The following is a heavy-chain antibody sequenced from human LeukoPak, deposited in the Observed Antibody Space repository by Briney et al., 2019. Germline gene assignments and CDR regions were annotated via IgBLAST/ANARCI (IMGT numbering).Heavy chain of an antibody. D-gene: IGHD3-3*01. CDR2: IYYSGST. Sequence: PSETLSLTCTVSGGSISSSSYYWGWIRQPPGKGLEWIGSIYYSGSTHYNPSLKSRVTISVDTSKNQFSLKLSSVTAADTAVYYCARHEGLDFWSGYYTAGFDYWGQGTLVTVSS. J-gene: IGHJ4*02. CDR3: ARHEGLDFWSGYYTAGFDY. CDR1: GGSISSSSYY. V-gene: IGHV4-39*01.